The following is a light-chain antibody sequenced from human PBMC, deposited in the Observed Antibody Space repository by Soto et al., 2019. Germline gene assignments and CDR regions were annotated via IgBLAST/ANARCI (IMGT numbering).Light chain of an antibody. CDR3: QQYGETPRVT. Sequence: EIVLTPSPATLSLSPGERATLSCGARRSVSADYLAWYQQSPGLAPRLLIYDAYTRATGVPDRFSGSGSGKDFTLSISRLEPEDFAVYYCQQYGETPRVTVGQGTRL. CDR1: RSVSADY. CDR2: DAY. V-gene: IGKV3D-20*01. J-gene: IGKJ5*01.